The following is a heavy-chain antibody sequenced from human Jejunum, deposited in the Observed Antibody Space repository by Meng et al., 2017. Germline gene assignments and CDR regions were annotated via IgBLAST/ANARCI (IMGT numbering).Heavy chain of an antibody. CDR3: TRTELRGISKWRESFDI. J-gene: IGHJ3*02. Sequence: AAVKVSCKASGYTFTGYYMHWVRQARGQGLEGMGWINPNSGGANYAQKFQGRVTMTKDTSISTAYLELSSLRSDDTAGDYCTRTELRGISKWRESFDIWGQGTMVTVSS. CDR1: GYTFTGYY. V-gene: IGHV1-2*02. CDR2: INPNSGGA. D-gene: IGHD2-15*01.